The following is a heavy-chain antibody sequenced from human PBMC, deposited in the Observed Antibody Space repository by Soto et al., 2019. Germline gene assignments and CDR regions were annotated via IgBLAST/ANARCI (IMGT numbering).Heavy chain of an antibody. J-gene: IGHJ4*02. D-gene: IGHD6-19*01. Sequence: QVQLVQSGAEVKNPGASVKVSCKSSGYTFTSYDVNWVRQATGQGLEWMGWMNPNSGDTASAQKFQDRVTMTRDTSISTAYMELSNLRSEDMAVYYCARGRLNSGWYLVSWGQGTLVTVSS. CDR3: ARGRLNSGWYLVS. CDR2: MNPNSGDT. V-gene: IGHV1-8*01. CDR1: GYTFTSYD.